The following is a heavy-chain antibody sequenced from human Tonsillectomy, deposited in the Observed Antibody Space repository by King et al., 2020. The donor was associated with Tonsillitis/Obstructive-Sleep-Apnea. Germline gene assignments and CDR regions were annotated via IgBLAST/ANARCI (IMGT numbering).Heavy chain of an antibody. J-gene: IGHJ6*02. CDR1: GYSFTNYW. CDR2: IDPTDSYT. CDR3: ASHTGYSNGYRYGMDV. Sequence: VQLVESGAEVKKPGESLRISCKGSGYSFTNYWISWVRQMPGKGLEWMGTIDPTDSYTNYSPSFQGHVTISSDKSISTAYLQWSSLKASDTAMYYCASHTGYSNGYRYGMDVWGQGTTVTVSS. V-gene: IGHV5-10-1*03. D-gene: IGHD5-18*01.